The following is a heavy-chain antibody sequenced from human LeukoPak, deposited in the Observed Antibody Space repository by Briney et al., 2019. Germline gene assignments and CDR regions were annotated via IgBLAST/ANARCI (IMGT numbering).Heavy chain of an antibody. CDR2: ISGSGGST. J-gene: IGHJ4*02. Sequence: PGGSLRLSCAASGFTFSSYAMSWVRQAPGKGLEWVSAISGSGGSTYYADSVKGRFTISRDNSKNALYLQMNSLRAEDTAVYYCAKVVAHSPSGDYWDQGTLVTVSS. CDR3: AKVVAHSPSGDY. D-gene: IGHD2-2*01. CDR1: GFTFSSYA. V-gene: IGHV3-23*01.